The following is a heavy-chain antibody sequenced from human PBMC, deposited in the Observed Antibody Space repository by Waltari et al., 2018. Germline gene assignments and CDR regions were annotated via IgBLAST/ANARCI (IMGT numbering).Heavy chain of an antibody. CDR2: INHSGST. D-gene: IGHD3-3*01. CDR3: ARGAIFGVVHYYYYYMDV. CDR1: GGSFSGYY. J-gene: IGHJ6*03. Sequence: QVQLQQWGAGLLKPSETLCLTCAVYGGSFSGYYWSWIRQPPGKGLEWIGEINHSGSTNYNPSLKSRVTISVDTSKNQFSLKLSSVTAADTAVYYCARGAIFGVVHYYYYYMDVWGKGTTVTISS. V-gene: IGHV4-34*01.